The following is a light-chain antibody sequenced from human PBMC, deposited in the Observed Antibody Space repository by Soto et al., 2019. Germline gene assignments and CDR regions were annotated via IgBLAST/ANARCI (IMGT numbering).Light chain of an antibody. CDR3: MQALQAPIT. V-gene: IGKV2-28*01. Sequence: DFVMTQSPLPLPVTLGEPASISCRSSQSLLHSNGYNYLDWYLQKPGQSPQLLIYLGSNRASGVPERFSGSGSGTDFTLSISTVEAGDVGVYYCMQALQAPITFGQGTRLEIK. CDR2: LGS. CDR1: QSLLHSNGYNY. J-gene: IGKJ5*01.